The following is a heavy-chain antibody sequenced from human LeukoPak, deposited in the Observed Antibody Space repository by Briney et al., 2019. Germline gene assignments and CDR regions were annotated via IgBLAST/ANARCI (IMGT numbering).Heavy chain of an antibody. J-gene: IGHJ3*02. D-gene: IGHD3-10*01. CDR2: ISGSGGST. Sequence: PGGSLRLSCAASGFTFSSYAMSWVRQAPGKGLEWVSAISGSGGSTYYADSMKGRFTISRDNSKNTLYLQMNSLRAEDTAVYYCAKMDTMVRGVPPMDAFDIWGQGTMVTVSS. CDR3: AKMDTMVRGVPPMDAFDI. V-gene: IGHV3-23*01. CDR1: GFTFSSYA.